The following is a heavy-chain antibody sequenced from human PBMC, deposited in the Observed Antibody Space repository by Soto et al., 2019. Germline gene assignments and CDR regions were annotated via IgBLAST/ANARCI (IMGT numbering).Heavy chain of an antibody. CDR2: INPNSGGT. D-gene: IGHD2-2*01. V-gene: IGHV1-2*04. CDR1: GYTFTGYY. Sequence: QVQLVQSGAEVKKPGASVKVSCKASGYTFTGYYMHWVRQAPGQGLEWMGWINPNSGGTNYAQKFKGWVTMTRDTSISTAYMELSRLRSDDTAVYYCARDLGYCTTAGCYAFDSWGQGTLVTVSS. CDR3: ARDLGYCTTAGCYAFDS. J-gene: IGHJ4*02.